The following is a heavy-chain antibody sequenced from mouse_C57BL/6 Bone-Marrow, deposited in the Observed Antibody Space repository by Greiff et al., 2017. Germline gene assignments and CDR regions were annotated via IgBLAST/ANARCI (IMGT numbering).Heavy chain of an antibody. V-gene: IGHV1-59*01. CDR2: IDPSDSYT. CDR3: DRVDYGSRYDAMDY. D-gene: IGHD1-1*01. Sequence: QVQLQQPGAELVRPGTSVKLSCKASGYTFTSYWMHWVKQRPGQGLEWIGVIDPSDSYTNYNQKFKGKATLTVDTSSSTAYMQLSSLTSEDSAVSYCDRVDYGSRYDAMDYWGQGTSVTVSS. CDR1: GYTFTSYW. J-gene: IGHJ4*01.